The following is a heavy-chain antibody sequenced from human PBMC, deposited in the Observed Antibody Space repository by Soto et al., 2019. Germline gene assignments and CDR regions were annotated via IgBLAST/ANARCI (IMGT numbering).Heavy chain of an antibody. CDR2: ILPIHTS. Sequence: QVQLVQSGAEVREPGSSVRVSCKTSGYTFRNHALAWVRQAPGQGLEWVGGILPIHTSYYAQKFQGRVTISADDSTTTAYMDLSSLTSDDTAVYYCARGTGWQQPFDSWGQGTLVTVSS. V-gene: IGHV1-69*12. CDR1: GYTFRNHA. J-gene: IGHJ4*02. D-gene: IGHD1-1*01. CDR3: ARGTGWQQPFDS.